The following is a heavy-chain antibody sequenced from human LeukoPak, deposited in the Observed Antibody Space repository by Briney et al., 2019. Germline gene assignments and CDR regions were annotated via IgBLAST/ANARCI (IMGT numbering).Heavy chain of an antibody. CDR2: IYYSGST. J-gene: IGHJ4*02. V-gene: IGHV4-39*01. D-gene: IGHD1-26*01. CDR1: GVPINSPGYS. CDR3: ARDLILGPTYFDY. Sequence: PETLSLTCTVSGVPINSPGYSWTWIRQPPGKGLEWIGRIYYSGSTYYNPSPKSRVTITVDTSQHQFSLKLSSATGADTAVYYCARDLILGPTYFDYWGQGTLVTASS.